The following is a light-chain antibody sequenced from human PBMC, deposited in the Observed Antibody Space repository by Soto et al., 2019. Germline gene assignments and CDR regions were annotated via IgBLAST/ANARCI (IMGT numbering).Light chain of an antibody. J-gene: IGLJ2*01. CDR3: CSYAGSNTVI. Sequence: QSALTQPASVSGSPGQSIPISCTGTNSDVSWYQQHPGKAPKLILYEGNKRPSGVSDRFYVSKSGTTASLTISGLQAEDEADYYCCSYAGSNTVIFGGGTKLTVL. CDR1: NSDV. V-gene: IGLV2-23*01. CDR2: EGN.